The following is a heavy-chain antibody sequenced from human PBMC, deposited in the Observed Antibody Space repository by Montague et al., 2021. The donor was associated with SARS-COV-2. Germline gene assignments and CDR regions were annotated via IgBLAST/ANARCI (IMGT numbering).Heavy chain of an antibody. CDR1: GGSFSGYY. Sequence: SETLSLTCAVYGGSFSGYYWSWIRQPPGKGLEWIGEINHSGSTNYNPSLKSRVTISVDTSKNQFSLKLSSVTAADTAVYYCARGSWHIVVVTAIRDGYYGMEVWGQGATVTVSS. V-gene: IGHV4-34*01. CDR2: INHSGST. CDR3: ARGSWHIVVVTAIRDGYYGMEV. D-gene: IGHD2-21*02. J-gene: IGHJ6*02.